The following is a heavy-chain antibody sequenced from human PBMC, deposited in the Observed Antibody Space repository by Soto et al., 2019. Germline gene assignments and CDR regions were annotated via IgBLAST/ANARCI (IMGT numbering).Heavy chain of an antibody. CDR1: GFTFSSYA. V-gene: IGHV3-23*01. D-gene: IGHD2-15*01. Sequence: EVQLLESGGGSVQPGGSLRLSCAASGFTFSSYAMSWVRQAPGKGLEWVSAISGSGGSTYYADSVKGRFTISRDNSKNTLYLQMNSLRAEDTAVYYCAKSLGYCSGGSCYYAYYYYYGMDVWGQGTTVTVSS. CDR3: AKSLGYCSGGSCYYAYYYYYGMDV. J-gene: IGHJ6*02. CDR2: ISGSGGST.